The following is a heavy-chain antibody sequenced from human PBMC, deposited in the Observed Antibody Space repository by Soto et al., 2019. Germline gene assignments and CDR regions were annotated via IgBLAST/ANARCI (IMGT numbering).Heavy chain of an antibody. CDR2: IWYDGSNK. J-gene: IGHJ6*02. CDR1: GFTFSSYG. D-gene: IGHD3-3*01. V-gene: IGHV3-33*01. Sequence: PGGSLRLSCAASGFTFSSYGMHWVRQAPGKGLEWVAVIWYDGSNKYYADSVKGRFTISRDNSKNTLYLQMNSLRAEDTAVYYCARDGDFWSGYYASVYYYYYGMDVWGQGTTVTVSS. CDR3: ARDGDFWSGYYASVYYYYYGMDV.